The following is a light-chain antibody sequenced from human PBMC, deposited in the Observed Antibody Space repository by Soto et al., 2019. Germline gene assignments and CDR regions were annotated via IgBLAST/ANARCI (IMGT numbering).Light chain of an antibody. Sequence: EIVMTQSPATLSVSPGERATLSCRASQSVSSNLAWYQQKPGQAPRLLIYGASTRATGIPARFIGSGSRTDFSPTISSLEPEDFAVYSCQHRRTFGQEIRGDIK. V-gene: IGKV3-15*01. J-gene: IGKJ1*01. CDR2: GAS. CDR3: QHRRT. CDR1: QSVSSN.